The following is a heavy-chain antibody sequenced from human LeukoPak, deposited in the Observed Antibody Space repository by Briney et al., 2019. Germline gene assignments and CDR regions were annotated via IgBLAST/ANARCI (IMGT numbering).Heavy chain of an antibody. Sequence: GGSLRLSCAASGFTFDDYAMHWVRQAPGKGLEWVSGISWNSGSIGYADSVKGRFTISRDNAKNSLYLQMNSLRAEDTALYYCAKGDDSSGYAFDYWGQGTLVTVSS. J-gene: IGHJ4*02. D-gene: IGHD3-22*01. V-gene: IGHV3-9*01. CDR3: AKGDDSSGYAFDY. CDR2: ISWNSGSI. CDR1: GFTFDDYA.